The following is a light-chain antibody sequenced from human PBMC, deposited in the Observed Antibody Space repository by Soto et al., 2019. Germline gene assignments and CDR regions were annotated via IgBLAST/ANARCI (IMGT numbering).Light chain of an antibody. CDR3: HQYNNWPPWT. CDR1: QSVSSSY. Sequence: EIVLTQSPGTLSLSPGERATLSCRASQSVSSSYLAWYQQKPGQPPRLLIYGASTRVTGIPARFSGNGSGTEFTLTISSLQSEDFAVYYCHQYNNWPPWTFGQGTKVEV. V-gene: IGKV3D-15*01. CDR2: GAS. J-gene: IGKJ1*01.